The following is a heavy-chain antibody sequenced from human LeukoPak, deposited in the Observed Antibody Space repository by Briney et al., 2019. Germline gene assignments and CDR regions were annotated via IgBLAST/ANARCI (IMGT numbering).Heavy chain of an antibody. CDR2: IGASGTTT. V-gene: IGHV3-23*01. CDR3: AREAVAGAFDI. Sequence: DPGGSLRLSCVASGFTFSTYAMSWVRQAPGKGLEWVSVIGASGTTTYYADSVKGRFTISRDNSKNTLYLQMNSLRAEDTAVYYCAREAVAGAFDIWGQGTMVTVSS. CDR1: GFTFSTYA. D-gene: IGHD6-19*01. J-gene: IGHJ3*02.